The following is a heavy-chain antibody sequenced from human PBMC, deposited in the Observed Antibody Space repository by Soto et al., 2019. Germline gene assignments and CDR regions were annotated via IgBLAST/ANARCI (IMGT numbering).Heavy chain of an antibody. V-gene: IGHV4-4*02. CDR1: GGSISANW. D-gene: IGHD6-19*01. CDR2: IYHNGRT. J-gene: IGHJ4*02. CDR3: ARHIAVSGTRGFDF. Sequence: QVQLQESGPGLMKPSGTLSLTCAVSGGSISANWWSWVRQPPGKGLEWIGEIYHNGRTNYNPSLKNRVTMSVDKSQNYFSLNLNSVPAAHTAVYYCARHIAVSGTRGFDFWGQGTLVTVSS.